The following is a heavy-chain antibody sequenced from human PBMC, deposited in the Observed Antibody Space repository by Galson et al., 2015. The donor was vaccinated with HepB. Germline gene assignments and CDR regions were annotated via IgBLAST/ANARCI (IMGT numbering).Heavy chain of an antibody. V-gene: IGHV3-64D*06. CDR3: VKDRVPLVRRVGIDWFDP. J-gene: IGHJ5*02. Sequence: SLRLSCAASGFTFSTFGMHWVRHAPGKGLEYVSGISSNGISTYYADSVKGRYTISRDNSRSTLFLHANSLRVEDTAVFYCVKDRVPLVRRVGIDWFDPWGQGTLVTVSS. D-gene: IGHD3-10*01. CDR2: ISSNGIST. CDR1: GFTFSTFG.